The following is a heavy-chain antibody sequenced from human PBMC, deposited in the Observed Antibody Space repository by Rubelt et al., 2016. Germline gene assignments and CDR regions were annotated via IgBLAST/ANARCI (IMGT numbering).Heavy chain of an antibody. CDR2: INHSGST. D-gene: IGHD2-15*01. J-gene: IGHJ5*02. Sequence: QVQLQQWGAGLLKPSETLSLTCAVYGGSFSGYYWSWIRQPPGKGLEWIGEINHSGSTNYNPSLKSRVTISVDTSKNQFSLKLSSVTAADTAVYYCAKSVVVVAATHNWFDPWGQGTLVTVSS. V-gene: IGHV4-34*01. CDR1: GGSFSGYY. CDR3: AKSVVVVAATHNWFDP.